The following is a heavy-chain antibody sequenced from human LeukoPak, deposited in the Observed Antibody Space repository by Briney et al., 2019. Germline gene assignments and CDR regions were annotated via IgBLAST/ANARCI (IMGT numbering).Heavy chain of an antibody. V-gene: IGHV1-8*01. J-gene: IGHJ4*02. CDR2: MNPNSGNT. CDR3: VRPPLYYYDSSGYSATDY. Sequence: ASVKVSCKASGYTFTNYDINWVRQATGQGLEWMGWMNPNSGNTGYAQKFQGRVTMTRNTSISTAYMELSSLRSEDTAVYYCVRPPLYYYDSSGYSATDYWGQGTLVTVSS. D-gene: IGHD3-22*01. CDR1: GYTFTNYD.